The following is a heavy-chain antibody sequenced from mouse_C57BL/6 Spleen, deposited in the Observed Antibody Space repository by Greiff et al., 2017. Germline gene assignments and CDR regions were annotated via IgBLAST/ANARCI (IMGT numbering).Heavy chain of an antibody. Sequence: VQLQQSGAELVRPGASVKLSCTASGFNIKDNYMHLVKQRPEQGLEWIGWIDPENGDTEYASKFQGKATITADTSSNTAYLQLSSLTSEDTAVYYCTTGGYRGGFAYWGQGTLVTVSA. V-gene: IGHV14-4*01. CDR1: GFNIKDNY. J-gene: IGHJ3*01. CDR2: IDPENGDT. D-gene: IGHD2-12*01. CDR3: TTGGYRGGFAY.